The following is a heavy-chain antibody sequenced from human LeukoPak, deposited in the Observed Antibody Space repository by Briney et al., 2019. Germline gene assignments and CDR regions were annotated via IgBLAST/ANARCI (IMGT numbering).Heavy chain of an antibody. CDR2: INHSGST. CDR1: GGSFSGYY. D-gene: IGHD6-19*01. J-gene: IGHJ4*02. Sequence: PETLSLTCAVYGGSFSGYYWSWIRQPPGKGLEWIGEINHSGSTNYNPSLKSRVTISVDTSKNQFSLKLSSVTAADTAVYYCARASSGWYQYYFDYWGQGTLVTVSS. CDR3: ARASSGWYQYYFDY. V-gene: IGHV4-34*01.